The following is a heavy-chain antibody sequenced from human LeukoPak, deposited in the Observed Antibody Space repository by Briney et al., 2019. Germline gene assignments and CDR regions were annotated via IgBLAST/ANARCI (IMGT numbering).Heavy chain of an antibody. CDR3: ARELRYCSGGSCYGFGWFDP. J-gene: IGHJ5*02. V-gene: IGHV4-34*01. CDR1: GGSFSGYY. D-gene: IGHD2-15*01. CDR2: INHSGST. Sequence: SETLSLTCAVYGGSFSGYYWSWIRQPPGKGLEWIGEINHSGSTNYNPSLKSRVTISVDTSKNQFSQKLSSVTAADTAVYYCARELRYCSGGSCYGFGWFDPWGQGTLVTVSS.